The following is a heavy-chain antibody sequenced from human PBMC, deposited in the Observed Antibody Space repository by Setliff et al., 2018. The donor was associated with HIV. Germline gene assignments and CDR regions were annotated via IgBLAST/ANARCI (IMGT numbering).Heavy chain of an antibody. CDR2: INPKSGVA. J-gene: IGHJ5*02. CDR3: ARAHFLVAMTRNWFDP. D-gene: IGHD5-12*01. V-gene: IGHV1-2*06. Sequence: ASVKVSCKASGYTFTGYYMHWVRQAPGQGLEWMGRINPKSGVADYLKKFQGRVTMTTDTSTNTAHMELIRPRFDDTAVYYCARAHFLVAMTRNWFDPWGQGTLVTVSS. CDR1: GYTFTGYY.